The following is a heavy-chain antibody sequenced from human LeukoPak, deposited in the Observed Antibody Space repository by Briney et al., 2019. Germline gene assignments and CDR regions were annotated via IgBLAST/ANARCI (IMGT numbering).Heavy chain of an antibody. CDR2: IYYSGST. J-gene: IGHJ3*02. CDR3: AREPYCGGDCYHDDAFDI. Sequence: SETLSLTCTVSGGSVSSGSYYWSGIRQPPGKGLEWIGYIYYSGSTNYNPSLKSRVTISVDTSKNQFSLKLSSVTAADTAVYYCAREPYCGGDCYHDDAFDIWGQGTMVTVSS. CDR1: GGSVSSGSYY. V-gene: IGHV4-61*01. D-gene: IGHD2-21*02.